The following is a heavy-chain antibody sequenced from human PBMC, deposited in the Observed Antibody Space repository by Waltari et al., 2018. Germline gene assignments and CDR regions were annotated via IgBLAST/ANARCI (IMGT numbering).Heavy chain of an antibody. V-gene: IGHV1-69*12. J-gene: IGHJ4*02. Sequence: QVQLVQSGAEVKKPGSSVKASCQASGGPFSSNSISWVRPAPGPGLEWMGGIIPIFGTANYAQKFQGRVTITADESTSTAYMELSSLRSEDTAVYYCARDLGCSSTSCYKNYWGQGTLVTVSS. D-gene: IGHD2-2*02. CDR3: ARDLGCSSTSCYKNY. CDR2: IIPIFGTA. CDR1: GGPFSSNS.